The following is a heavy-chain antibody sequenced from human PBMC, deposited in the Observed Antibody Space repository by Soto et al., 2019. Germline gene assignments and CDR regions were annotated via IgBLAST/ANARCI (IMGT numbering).Heavy chain of an antibody. J-gene: IGHJ5*02. V-gene: IGHV1-46*03. CDR1: GYIFTSYY. CDR2: INPFDGSR. CDR3: SRVDPRETSPIDP. Sequence: QVELVQSGAEVKKPGASVKVSCKAYGYIFTSYYLHWVRQAPGQGLEWMGWINPFDGSRMFAQSFQGRVTCTSDTSTSTVYMELSGLRSDDTAVYYCSRVDPRETSPIDPWVQGTLVTGSS.